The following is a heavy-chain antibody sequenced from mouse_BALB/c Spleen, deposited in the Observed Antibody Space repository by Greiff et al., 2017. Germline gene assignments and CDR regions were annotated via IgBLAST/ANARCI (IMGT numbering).Heavy chain of an antibody. J-gene: IGHJ4*01. D-gene: IGHD1-2*01. Sequence: VQLKESGPGLVKPSQSLSLTCSVTGYSITSGYYWNWIRQFPGNKLEWMGYISYDGSNNYNPSLKNRISITRDTSKNQFFLKLNSVTTEDTATYYCARGLLRLPNYYAMDYWGQGTSVTVSS. V-gene: IGHV3-6*02. CDR1: GYSITSGYY. CDR3: ARGLLRLPNYYAMDY. CDR2: ISYDGSN.